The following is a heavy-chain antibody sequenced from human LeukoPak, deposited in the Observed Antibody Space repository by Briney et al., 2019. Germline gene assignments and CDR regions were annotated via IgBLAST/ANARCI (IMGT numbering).Heavy chain of an antibody. D-gene: IGHD6-6*01. CDR1: GGTISSYA. CDR3: ARDRVVEYSSSYYYMDV. CDR2: IIPIFGTA. V-gene: IGHV1-69*13. Sequence: SVKVSCKASGGTISSYAISWVRQAPGQGLEWMGGIIPIFGTANYAQKFQGRVTITADESTSTAYMELSSLRSEDTAVYYCARDRVVEYSSSYYYMDVWGKGTTVTVSS. J-gene: IGHJ6*03.